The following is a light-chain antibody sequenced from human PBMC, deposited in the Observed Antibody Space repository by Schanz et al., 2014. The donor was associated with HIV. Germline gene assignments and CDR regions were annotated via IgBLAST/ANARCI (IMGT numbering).Light chain of an antibody. J-gene: IGKJ1*01. CDR1: QDINKY. Sequence: DIQMTQSPSSLSASVGDRVTITCQASQDINKYLNWYQQKPGKAPKLLIYAASSLQSGGPSRFSGSGSGTDFTLTISSLQPEDFATYYCQQSYSTTWTFGQGTKVDMK. CDR2: AAS. CDR3: QQSYSTTWT. V-gene: IGKV1-39*01.